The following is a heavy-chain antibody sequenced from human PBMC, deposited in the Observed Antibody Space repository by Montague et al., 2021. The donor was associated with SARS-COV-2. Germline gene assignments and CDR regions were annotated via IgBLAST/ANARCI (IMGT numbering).Heavy chain of an antibody. CDR3: GRGVRYFGSGGWSFYYYGVDV. V-gene: IGHV3-13*01. D-gene: IGHD3-10*01. J-gene: IGHJ6*02. CDR1: GFTFSQYD. CDR2: IGKAGDT. Sequence: SLRLSCAASGFTFSQYDMHWVRQVTGKGLEWDSGIGKAGDTHYPGTVKGRFTISREDAKNSLYLQMNSLRAGDTAVYYCGRGVRYFGSGGWSFYYYGVDVWGQGTTVTVSS.